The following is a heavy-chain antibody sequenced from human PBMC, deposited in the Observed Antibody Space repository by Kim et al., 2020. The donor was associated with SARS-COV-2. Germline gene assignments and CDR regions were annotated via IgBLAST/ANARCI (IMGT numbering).Heavy chain of an antibody. CDR3: ARPKSGSYYADLDY. CDR1: GFTFSSYA. D-gene: IGHD1-26*01. Sequence: GGSLGLSCAASGFTFSSYAMHWVRQAPGKGLEWVAVISYDGSNKYYADSVKGRFTISRDNSKNTLYLQMNSLRAEDTAVYYCARPKSGSYYADLDYWGQG. V-gene: IGHV3-30-3*01. CDR2: ISYDGSNK. J-gene: IGHJ4*02.